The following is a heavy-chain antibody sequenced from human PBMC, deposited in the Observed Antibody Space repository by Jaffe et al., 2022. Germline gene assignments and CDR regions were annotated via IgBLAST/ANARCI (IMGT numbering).Heavy chain of an antibody. J-gene: IGHJ6*03. D-gene: IGHD3-16*01. Sequence: QLQLQESGPGLVKPSETLSLTCTVSGGSISSSSYYWGWIRQPPGKGLEWIGSIYYSGSTYYNPSLKSRVTISVDTSKNQFSLKLSSVTAADTAVYYCARQWGPVYYYMDVWGKGTTVTVSS. V-gene: IGHV4-39*01. CDR2: IYYSGST. CDR1: GGSISSSSYY. CDR3: ARQWGPVYYYMDV.